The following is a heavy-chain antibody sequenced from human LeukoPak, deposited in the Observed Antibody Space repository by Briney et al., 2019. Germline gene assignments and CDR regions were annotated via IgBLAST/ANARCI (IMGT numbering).Heavy chain of an antibody. V-gene: IGHV1-69*05. CDR3: RRNRWGITVLQGCRGYFYYMDY. J-gene: IGHJ4*01. Sequence: ASVKVSCKASGCTFTSYDINWVRQAPGQGLEWMGGINPICGKTNYAQKFQGRVTMTTDKSTSTAYMELSSLRADDTAMYYFRRNRWGITVLQGCRGYFYYMDYWGQGTPVTVSS. D-gene: IGHD6-19*01. CDR2: INPICGKT. CDR1: GCTFTSYD.